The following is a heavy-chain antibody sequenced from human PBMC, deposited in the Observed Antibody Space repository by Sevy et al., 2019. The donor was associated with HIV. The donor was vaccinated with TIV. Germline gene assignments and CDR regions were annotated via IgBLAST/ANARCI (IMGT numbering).Heavy chain of an antibody. D-gene: IGHD2-2*01. Sequence: GGSLRLSCAASGFTFSNYAMSWVRQAPEKGLEWVSTFSFGCGKINYADSVKGRFTISRDNSKNTLYLQMNSLRAENTALYYCAREGCSKPHDYWGQGTLVTVSS. V-gene: IGHV3-23*01. CDR1: GFTFSNYA. CDR3: AREGCSKPHDY. CDR2: FSFGCGKI. J-gene: IGHJ4*02.